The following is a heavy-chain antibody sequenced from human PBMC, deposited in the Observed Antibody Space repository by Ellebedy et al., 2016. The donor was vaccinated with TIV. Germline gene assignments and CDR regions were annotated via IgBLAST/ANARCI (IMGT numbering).Heavy chain of an antibody. D-gene: IGHD6-19*01. CDR3: AHEYSSARYTPPEYFDY. CDR2: IYWDDDK. J-gene: IGHJ4*02. Sequence: SGPTLVKPTQTLTLTCTFSGFSLSTSGVGVGWIRQPPGKALEWLALIYWDDDKRYRSSLKSRLTITKDTSKNQVVLTMTNMDPVDTAIYYCAHEYSSARYTPPEYFDYWGQGTLVTVSS. V-gene: IGHV2-5*02. CDR1: GFSLSTSGVG.